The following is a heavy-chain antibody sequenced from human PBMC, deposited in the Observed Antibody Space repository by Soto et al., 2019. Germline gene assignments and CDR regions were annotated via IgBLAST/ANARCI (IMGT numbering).Heavy chain of an antibody. V-gene: IGHV1-46*01. CDR2: INPSGGST. CDR3: ARDGVVIPYYYYMDV. CDR1: GYTFTSYG. J-gene: IGHJ6*03. Sequence: ASVKVSCKASGYTFTSYGISWVRQAPGQGLEWMGIINPSGGSTSYAQKFQGRVTMTRDTSTSTVYMELSSLRSEDTAVYYCARDGVVIPYYYYMDVWGKGTTVTVSS. D-gene: IGHD3-3*01.